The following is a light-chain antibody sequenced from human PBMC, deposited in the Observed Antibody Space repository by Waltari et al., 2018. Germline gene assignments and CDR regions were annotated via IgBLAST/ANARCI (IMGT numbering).Light chain of an antibody. CDR2: TDN. CDR1: RSNIGDSA. CDR3: AAWDDSVNGYV. J-gene: IGLJ1*01. Sequence: QSVLTQPPSASGTPGERVTISCSGSRSNIGDSAVNWYQHLAGAAAELLIRTDNQGPAGVPARFSGSKSGTSASLGISGLQSEDEATYYCAAWDDSVNGYVFGSGTEVTVL. V-gene: IGLV1-44*01.